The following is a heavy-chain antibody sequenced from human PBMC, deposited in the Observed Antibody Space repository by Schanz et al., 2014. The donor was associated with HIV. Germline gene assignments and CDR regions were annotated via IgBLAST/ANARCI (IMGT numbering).Heavy chain of an antibody. V-gene: IGHV3-74*01. CDR3: ARGSGPYYYYYGMDV. Sequence: DVQLVESGGGLIQPGESLRLSCVASGFTFGTKWMYWVRQGPGKGLAWVSYITPDGSVTYADSVKGRFTTSRDNSKNTLYLQMNSLRAEDTAVYYCARGSGPYYYYYGMDVWGQGTTVTVSS. CDR1: GFTFGTKW. D-gene: IGHD2-15*01. J-gene: IGHJ6*02. CDR2: ITPDGSVT.